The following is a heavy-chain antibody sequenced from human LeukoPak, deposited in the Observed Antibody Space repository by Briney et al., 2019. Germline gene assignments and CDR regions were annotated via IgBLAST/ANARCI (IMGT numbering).Heavy chain of an antibody. V-gene: IGHV4-61*08. CDR1: GGSISSGGYY. CDR2: IYYSGST. J-gene: IGHJ4*02. CDR3: ARGVWGDGYNSHYFDY. Sequence: PSETLSLTCTVSGGSISSGGYYWSWIRQPPGKGLEWIGYIYYSGSTNYNPSLKSRVTISVDTSKNQFSLKLSSVTAADTAVYYCARGVWGDGYNSHYFDYWGQGTLVTVSS. D-gene: IGHD5-24*01.